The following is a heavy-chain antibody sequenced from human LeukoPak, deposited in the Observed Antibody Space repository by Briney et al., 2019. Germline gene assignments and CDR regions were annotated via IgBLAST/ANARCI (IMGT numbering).Heavy chain of an antibody. J-gene: IGHJ6*03. CDR1: GYTFTGYY. Sequence: ASVKVSCKASGYTFTGYYIHWVRQAPGQGLEWMGIINPSGGSTSYAQRFQGRVTMTRDMSTSTVYMELSSLRSEDTAVFYCARTLGGFTTNMDVWGTGTTVTVSS. CDR3: ARTLGGFTTNMDV. D-gene: IGHD3-3*01. V-gene: IGHV1-46*01. CDR2: INPSGGST.